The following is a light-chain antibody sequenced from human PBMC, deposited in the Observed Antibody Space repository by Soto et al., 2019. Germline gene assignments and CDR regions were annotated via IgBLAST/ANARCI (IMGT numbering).Light chain of an antibody. CDR3: QQYDSYSWT. V-gene: IGKV1-5*01. CDR2: DVS. CDR1: QSVNNW. Sequence: DIQMTQSPSTLSVSLGERVTITCRASQSVNNWLSCYQHKPGKAPKLLIYDVSSLESGVPSRFSGSGSETEFTLTISGLQPGDFATYYCQQYDSYSWTFGQGTKVDIK. J-gene: IGKJ1*01.